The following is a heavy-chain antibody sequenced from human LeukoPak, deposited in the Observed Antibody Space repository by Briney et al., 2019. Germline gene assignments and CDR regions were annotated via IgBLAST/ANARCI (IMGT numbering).Heavy chain of an antibody. V-gene: IGHV4-39*01. CDR2: IYSSGST. Sequence: SETLSLTCNVSGVSISSSSYYWGWIRQPPGKGLEWIGSIYSSGSTYYNSSLKSRVTISIDTSKNQVSLKMSSVTAADTAVYYCAKSGGYGLIDYWGQGALVTASS. J-gene: IGHJ4*01. D-gene: IGHD6-25*01. CDR3: AKSGGYGLIDY. CDR1: GVSISSSSYY.